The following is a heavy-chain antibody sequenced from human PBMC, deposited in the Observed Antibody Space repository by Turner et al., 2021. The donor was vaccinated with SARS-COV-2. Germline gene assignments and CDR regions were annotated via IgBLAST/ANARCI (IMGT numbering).Heavy chain of an antibody. CDR1: GGSISSSSYY. CDR2: IYYRGST. J-gene: IGHJ6*02. D-gene: IGHD3-3*01. Sequence: QLQLQESGPGLVKPSETLSLTCTVSGGSISSSSYYWGWIRQHPGKGLEWIGTIYYRGSTYYNPSLKSRVTISVDTSKNQFSLKLSSVTAADTAVYYCASESVLRFLEWLSSGPYYGMDVWGQGTTVTVSS. V-gene: IGHV4-39*01. CDR3: ASESVLRFLEWLSSGPYYGMDV.